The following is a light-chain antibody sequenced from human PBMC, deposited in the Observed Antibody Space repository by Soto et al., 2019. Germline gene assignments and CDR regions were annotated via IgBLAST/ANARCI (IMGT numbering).Light chain of an antibody. J-gene: IGLJ3*02. Sequence: QSALTQPASVSGSPGQSITISCTGTSSDVGSYNLVSWYQQHADKAPKLMIYDVSKRPSGISNRFSGSKSGSTASLTSSGLQAEDEADYYCCSYAGSTTSWVFGGGTKRTVL. CDR3: CSYAGSTTSWV. V-gene: IGLV2-23*02. CDR1: SSDVGSYNL. CDR2: DVS.